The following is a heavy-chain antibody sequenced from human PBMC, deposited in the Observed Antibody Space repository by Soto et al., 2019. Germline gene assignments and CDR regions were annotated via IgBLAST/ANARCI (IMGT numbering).Heavy chain of an antibody. D-gene: IGHD2-8*01. J-gene: IGHJ6*02. CDR3: ATDRLMDKSVIPRHYFGLDL. Sequence: PSETLSLTCTVSGGSIRSGGYYWSWVRQNPRRGLEWIGNIYYSGNTYYNPSLKSRLTISVDTSKNQFSLNLSSVTAADTAVYYCATDRLMDKSVIPRHYFGLDLWCQGTTGTVSS. CDR2: IYYSGNT. CDR1: GGSIRSGGYY. V-gene: IGHV4-31*03.